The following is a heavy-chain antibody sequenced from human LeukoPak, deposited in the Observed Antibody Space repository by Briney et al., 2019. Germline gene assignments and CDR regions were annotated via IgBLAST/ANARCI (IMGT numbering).Heavy chain of an antibody. CDR2: ISGNNANS. CDR3: ARDGHYSTTYLDF. Sequence: ASVKLSCKASGYTITNIGISWVRQAPGQGPEWLGWISGNNANSNYGQKFQDRVTITTDTSTTTAYMELTSLRSDDTAVYYCARDGHYSTTYLDFWGQGTLVTVSS. V-gene: IGHV1-18*01. J-gene: IGHJ4*02. D-gene: IGHD5/OR15-5a*01. CDR1: GYTITNIG.